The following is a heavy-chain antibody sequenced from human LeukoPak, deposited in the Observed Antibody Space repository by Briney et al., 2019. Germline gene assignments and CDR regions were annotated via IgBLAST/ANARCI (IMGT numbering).Heavy chain of an antibody. Sequence: GGSLRLSCAASGFTFSSYAMSWVRQAPGEGLEWVSGIIGSGGSTYYADSVKGRFTSSRDNSKNTLYLQMNSLRAEDTAIYYCANEYSKGDVWGQGTTVTVSS. J-gene: IGHJ3*01. CDR2: IIGSGGST. V-gene: IGHV3-23*01. CDR1: GFTFSSYA. CDR3: ANEYSKGDV. D-gene: IGHD4-11*01.